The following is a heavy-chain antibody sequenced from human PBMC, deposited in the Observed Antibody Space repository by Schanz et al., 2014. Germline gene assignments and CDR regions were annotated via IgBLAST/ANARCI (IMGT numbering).Heavy chain of an antibody. D-gene: IGHD2-2*01. Sequence: QVQLVQSGAEVKKPGASVKVSCKASGYTFISYGIKWVRQAPGQGLEWMGWINPNTGGTNFAQKFQGWVTVTRDTSISTVYMELSRVTYEDTALYYCARGTMPGTFDIWGQGTMVTVSS. V-gene: IGHV1-2*04. J-gene: IGHJ3*02. CDR1: GYTFISYG. CDR2: INPNTGGT. CDR3: ARGTMPGTFDI.